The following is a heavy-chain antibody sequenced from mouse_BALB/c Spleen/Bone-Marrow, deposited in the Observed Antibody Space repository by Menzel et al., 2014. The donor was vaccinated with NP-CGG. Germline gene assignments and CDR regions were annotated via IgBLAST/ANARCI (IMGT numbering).Heavy chain of an antibody. J-gene: IGHJ2*01. V-gene: IGHV14-3*02. CDR3: AYGSSYDYFDY. D-gene: IGHD1-1*01. Sequence: PEQGLEWIGRIDPANGNTKYDPKFQGKATITADTSSNTAYLQLSSLTSEDTAVYYCAYGSSYDYFDYWGQGTTLTVSS. CDR2: IDPANGNT.